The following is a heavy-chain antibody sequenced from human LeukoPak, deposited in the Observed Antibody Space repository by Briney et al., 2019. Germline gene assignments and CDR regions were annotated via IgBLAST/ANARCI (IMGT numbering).Heavy chain of an antibody. J-gene: IGHJ5*02. CDR1: GGFVSSGSYY. V-gene: IGHV4-61*01. Sequence: SETLSLTCTVSGGFVSSGSYYWRWIRQPPGKGLEWIGYIYYSGSTNYNPSLKSRVTISVDTSKNQFSLKLSSVTAADTAVYYCARDLITGTVRFDPWGQGTLVTVSS. CDR2: IYYSGST. CDR3: ARDLITGTVRFDP. D-gene: IGHD1-7*01.